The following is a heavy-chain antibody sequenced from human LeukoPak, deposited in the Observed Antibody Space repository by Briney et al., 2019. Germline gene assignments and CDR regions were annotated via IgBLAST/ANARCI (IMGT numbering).Heavy chain of an antibody. CDR1: GGSISSYY. J-gene: IGHJ5*02. D-gene: IGHD3-10*01. V-gene: IGHV4-59*01. CDR3: ARDQGTNYYSLNNWFDP. CDR2: IYYSGST. Sequence: SETLSLTCTVSGGSISSYYWSWIRQPPGKGLEWIGYIYYSGSTNYNPSLKSRVTISVDTSKNQFSLKLSSVTAADTAVYYCARDQGTNYYSLNNWFDPWGQGTLVTVSS.